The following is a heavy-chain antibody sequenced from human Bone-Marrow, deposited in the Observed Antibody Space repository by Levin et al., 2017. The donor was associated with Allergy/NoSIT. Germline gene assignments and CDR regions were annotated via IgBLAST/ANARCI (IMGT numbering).Heavy chain of an antibody. CDR3: ARDFGELSPYYGLDV. CDR2: ISKSGST. D-gene: IGHD3-10*01. V-gene: IGHV4-59*01. Sequence: PSETLSLTCTVSGGSISDFYWSWIRQTPGKRLEWIGYISKSGSTNYNPSLKSRVNISINTPRNQLSLTVSSVTAEDTGVYYCARDFGELSPYYGLDVWGQGTTVTVSS. J-gene: IGHJ6*02. CDR1: GGSISDFY.